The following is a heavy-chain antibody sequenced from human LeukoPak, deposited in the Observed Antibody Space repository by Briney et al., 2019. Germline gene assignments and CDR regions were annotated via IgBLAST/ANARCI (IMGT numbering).Heavy chain of an antibody. CDR2: IYYSGST. CDR3: ASGDGSGSYYPYFDY. V-gene: IGHV4-39*07. J-gene: IGHJ4*02. D-gene: IGHD3-10*01. CDR1: GGSISSSSYY. Sequence: SETLSLTCTVSGGSISSSSYYWGWIRQPPGKGLEWIGSIYYSGSTYYNTSLKSRVTISVDTSKNQFSLKLSSVTAADTAVYYCASGDGSGSYYPYFDYWGQGTLVTVSS.